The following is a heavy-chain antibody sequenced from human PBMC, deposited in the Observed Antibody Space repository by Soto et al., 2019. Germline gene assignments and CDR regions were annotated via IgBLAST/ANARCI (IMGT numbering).Heavy chain of an antibody. CDR1: GYTFTSYD. CDR3: ASRGESRLKRFDY. J-gene: IGHJ4*02. CDR2: MNPNSGNT. V-gene: IGHV1-8*01. Sequence: QVQLVQSGAEVKKPGASVKVSCKASGYTFTSYDINWVRQATGQGLAWMGWMNPNSGNTGYAQKLQGRVTMTRNTSIITAYMELSSLRSEDTAVYYCASRGESRLKRFDYWGQGTLVTVSS. D-gene: IGHD3-10*01.